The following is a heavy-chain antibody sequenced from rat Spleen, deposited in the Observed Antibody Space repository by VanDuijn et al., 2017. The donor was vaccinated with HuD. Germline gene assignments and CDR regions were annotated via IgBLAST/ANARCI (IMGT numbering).Heavy chain of an antibody. CDR2: ISYDGLGT. Sequence: EVQLVETGGGLVQPGGSLQLSCVASGFTFSGYWMYWIRQAPTKGLEWVAIISYDGLGTYYRDSVKGRFTISRDNAKNTQYLQMDSLRSEDTATYYCARNSGYGFAYWGQGTLVTVSS. V-gene: IGHV5-29*01. CDR1: GFTFSGYW. CDR3: ARNSGYGFAY. D-gene: IGHD4-3*01. J-gene: IGHJ3*01.